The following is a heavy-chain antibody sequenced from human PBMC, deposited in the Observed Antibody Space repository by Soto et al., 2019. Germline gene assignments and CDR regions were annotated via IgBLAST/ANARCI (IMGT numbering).Heavy chain of an antibody. CDR1: GFTFSSYA. V-gene: IGHV3-23*01. D-gene: IGHD3-22*01. CDR2: ISGSGAST. CDR3: AKTLYYADTSGYQ. J-gene: IGHJ4*02. Sequence: EVQLLESGGGLVQPGGSLRLSCAASGFTFSSYAMSWVRQAPGKGLGWVSAISGSGASTYYADSVKGRFTISRDNSKNTLYLQMNSLRAEDTAVYYCAKTLYYADTSGYQWGQGTLVTVSS.